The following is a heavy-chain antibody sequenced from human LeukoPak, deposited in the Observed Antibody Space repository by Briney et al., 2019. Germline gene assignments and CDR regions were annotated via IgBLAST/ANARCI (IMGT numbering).Heavy chain of an antibody. CDR2: IYTSGTT. Sequence: SETLSLTCTVSGGSISDYYWRWIRQPAGKGLEWIGHIYTSGTTNYNPSLKSRVTMSVDTSKNQFSLKLSSVTAADTAVYYCARVKRGYSYGLFDYWGQGTLVTVSS. V-gene: IGHV4-4*07. CDR3: ARVKRGYSYGLFDY. J-gene: IGHJ4*02. CDR1: GGSISDYY. D-gene: IGHD5-18*01.